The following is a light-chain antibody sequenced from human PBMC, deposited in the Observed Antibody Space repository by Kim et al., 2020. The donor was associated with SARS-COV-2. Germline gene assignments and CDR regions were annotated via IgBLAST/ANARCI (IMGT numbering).Light chain of an antibody. CDR1: ALPKQY. Sequence: PGRTARITCSGDALPKQYAYWYQQKPGQAPVLVIYKDSERPSGIPERFSGSSSGTTVTLTISGVQAEDEADYYCQSADSSGTYYVFGTGTKVTVL. J-gene: IGLJ1*01. CDR2: KDS. CDR3: QSADSSGTYYV. V-gene: IGLV3-25*03.